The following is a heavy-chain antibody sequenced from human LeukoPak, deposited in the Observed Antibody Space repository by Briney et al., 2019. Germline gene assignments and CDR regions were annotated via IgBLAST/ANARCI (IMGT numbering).Heavy chain of an antibody. J-gene: IGHJ6*03. CDR3: ARSMVRGVYYYYYMDV. D-gene: IGHD3-10*01. Sequence: SETLSLTCTVSGGSISSSSYYWGWIRQPPGKGLEWIGSIYYSGSTYYNPSLKSRVTISVDTSKNQFSLKLSSVPAADTAVYYCARSMVRGVYYYYYMDVWGKGTTVTISS. CDR2: IYYSGST. CDR1: GGSISSSSYY. V-gene: IGHV4-39*01.